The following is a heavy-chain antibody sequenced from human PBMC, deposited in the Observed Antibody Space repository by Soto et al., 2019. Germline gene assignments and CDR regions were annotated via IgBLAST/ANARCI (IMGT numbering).Heavy chain of an antibody. CDR3: ARDHGQDGMDV. CDR2: IYYSGST. Sequence: ASETLSLTCTVSGGSISIYYWSWIRHPPGKGLEWIGYIYYSGSTNYNPSLKSRVTISVDTSKNQFSLKLSSVTAADTAVYYCARDHGQDGMDVWGQGTTVTVSS. CDR1: GGSISIYY. V-gene: IGHV4-59*01. J-gene: IGHJ6*02.